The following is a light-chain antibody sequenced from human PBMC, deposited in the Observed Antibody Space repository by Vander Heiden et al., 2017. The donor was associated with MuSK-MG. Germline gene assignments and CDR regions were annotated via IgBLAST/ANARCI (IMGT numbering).Light chain of an antibody. CDR2: WAS. CDR1: QSVLYSSNNKNY. J-gene: IGKJ2*01. Sequence: DIVMTQSPDSLAVSLGERATINCKSSQSVLYSSNNKNYLAWYQQKPGQPPKLLICWASTRESGVPDRLGGGGSETDFTLTISSLQAEDVAVYYCQQYYRPLYTFGQGTKLEIK. CDR3: QQYYRPLYT. V-gene: IGKV4-1*01.